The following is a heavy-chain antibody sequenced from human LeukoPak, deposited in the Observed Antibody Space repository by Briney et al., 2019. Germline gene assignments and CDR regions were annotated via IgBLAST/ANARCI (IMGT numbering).Heavy chain of an antibody. D-gene: IGHD3-22*01. CDR2: INHSGST. J-gene: IGHJ3*02. V-gene: IGHV4-34*01. Sequence: SETLSLTCTVSGGSISSYYWSWIRQPPGKGLEWIGEINHSGSTNYNPSLKSRVTISVDTSKNQFSLTLTSVTAADTAVYYCARMNYYDSSGYYYRWVAFDIWGQGTMVTVSS. CDR1: GGSISSYY. CDR3: ARMNYYDSSGYYYRWVAFDI.